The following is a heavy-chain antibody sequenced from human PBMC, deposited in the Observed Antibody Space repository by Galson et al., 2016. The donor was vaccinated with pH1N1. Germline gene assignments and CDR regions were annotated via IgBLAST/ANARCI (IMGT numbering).Heavy chain of an antibody. D-gene: IGHD4-17*01. J-gene: IGHJ5*02. CDR1: GGTFSSYG. CDR3: ARWDYGDYVGWFDP. Sequence: SVKVSCKASGGTFSSYGISWVRQAPGQGLERMGRINPIFGTANNAQKFQGRVTITADESTTTAYMELSSLRYVDTAVYYCARWDYGDYVGWFDPWGQGTLVTVSS. V-gene: IGHV1-69*13. CDR2: INPIFGTA.